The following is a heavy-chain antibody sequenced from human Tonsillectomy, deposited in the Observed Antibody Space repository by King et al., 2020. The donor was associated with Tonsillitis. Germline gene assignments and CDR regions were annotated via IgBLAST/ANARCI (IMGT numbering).Heavy chain of an antibody. CDR1: GGSNSSYY. Sequence: VQLQESGPGLVKPSETLSLTCTVSGGSNSSYYWSWIRQPPGKGLEWIGYIYYSGSTNYNPSLKSRVTISVDTSKNQFSLKLSSVTAADTAVYYCARVYSSSSDHDAFDIWGQGTMVTVSS. J-gene: IGHJ3*02. CDR3: ARVYSSSSDHDAFDI. V-gene: IGHV4-59*01. CDR2: IYYSGST. D-gene: IGHD6-6*01.